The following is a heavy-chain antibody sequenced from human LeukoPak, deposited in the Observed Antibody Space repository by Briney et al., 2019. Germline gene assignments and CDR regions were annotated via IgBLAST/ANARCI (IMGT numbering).Heavy chain of an antibody. V-gene: IGHV3-48*02. CDR3: ARVRPGYYTDY. CDR1: GFTFSSFS. J-gene: IGHJ4*02. CDR2: IASGRSTI. Sequence: PGGSLRLSCAASGFTFSSFSMNWVGQAPGKGVEWVSYIASGRSTINYADSVKGRFTISRDNAKNSLFLLMNSLRHEDTAVYYCARVRPGYYTDYWGQGTLVTVSS. D-gene: IGHD3-22*01.